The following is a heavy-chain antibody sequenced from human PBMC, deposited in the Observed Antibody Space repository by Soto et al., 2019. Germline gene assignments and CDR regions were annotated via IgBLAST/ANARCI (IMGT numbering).Heavy chain of an antibody. J-gene: IGHJ5*02. D-gene: IGHD6-13*01. V-gene: IGHV3-30*02. CDR3: ANDRQQLVLARCFDP. Sequence: GIHRVSKAQGKGLEWVAVIRFDGSNIYYADSVKGRFTISRDNSKNTLYLQMNSLRAEDTAVYYCANDRQQLVLARCFDPWGQRPLVTVSS. CDR1: G. CDR2: IRFDGSNI.